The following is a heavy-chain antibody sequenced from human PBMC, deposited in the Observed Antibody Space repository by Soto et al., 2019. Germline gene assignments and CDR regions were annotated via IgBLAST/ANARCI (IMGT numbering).Heavy chain of an antibody. D-gene: IGHD2-15*01. CDR3: ARHSCSGGSCWFDP. V-gene: IGHV4-34*01. CDR1: GGTFSGYY. Sequence: PSETLSLTCAVYGGTFSGYYWSWIRQPPGKGLEWIGEINHSGSTNYNPSLKSRVTISVDTSKNQFSLKLSSVTAADTAVYYCARHSCSGGSCWFDPWGQGTLVTVSS. CDR2: INHSGST. J-gene: IGHJ5*02.